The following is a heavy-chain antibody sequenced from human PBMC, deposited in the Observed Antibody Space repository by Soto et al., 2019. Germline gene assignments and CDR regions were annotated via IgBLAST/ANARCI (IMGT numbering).Heavy chain of an antibody. J-gene: IGHJ4*02. CDR1: GGSVSRSSYY. Sequence: SEALSLTSTVSGGSVSRSSYYWGWVRQPPGKGLEWIGSVYYSGSTYYNPSLESRVTISVDKSKNQFSLKLMSLSAADTAVYYCGRLEVLAKISYYFDYWGQGALVTVSS. CDR3: GRLEVLAKISYYFDY. CDR2: VYYSGST. D-gene: IGHD2-8*02. V-gene: IGHV4-39*01.